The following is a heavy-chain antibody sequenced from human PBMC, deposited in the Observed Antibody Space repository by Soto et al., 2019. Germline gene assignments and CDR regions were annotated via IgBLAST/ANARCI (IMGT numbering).Heavy chain of an antibody. V-gene: IGHV1-69*13. CDR1: GGTFSSYP. J-gene: IGHJ5*02. D-gene: IGHD6-13*01. CDR3: ARGPWYSSSWKWFDP. Sequence: ASVKVSCKASGGTFSSYPISWVRQAPGQGLEWMGGIIPIFGTTNYAQKFQGRVTITADESASTAYMDLSSLRSEDTAVYYCARGPWYSSSWKWFDPWGQGTLVTVSS. CDR2: IIPIFGTT.